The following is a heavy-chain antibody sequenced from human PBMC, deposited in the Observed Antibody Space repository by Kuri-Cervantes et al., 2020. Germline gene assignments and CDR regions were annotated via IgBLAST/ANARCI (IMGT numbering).Heavy chain of an antibody. J-gene: IGHJ4*02. CDR3: ARGGKSITGSTGYFDY. D-gene: IGHD1-7*01. V-gene: IGHV4-61*01. Sequence: ESLKISCTVSGGSVSSGSYYWSWIRQPPGKGLEWIGYIYYRGNTNYSPSLKSRVTISVDTSKNQFSLKLSSVTAADTAVYYCARGGKSITGSTGYFDYWGQGTLVTVSS. CDR2: IYYRGNT. CDR1: GGSVSSGSYY.